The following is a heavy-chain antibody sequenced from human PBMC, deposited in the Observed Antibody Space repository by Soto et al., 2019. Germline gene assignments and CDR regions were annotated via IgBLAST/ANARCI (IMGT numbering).Heavy chain of an antibody. CDR3: ARDRGRVAVASYGMDV. CDR1: GGTFSSYA. V-gene: IGHV1-69*01. Sequence: QVQLVQSGAEVKKPGSSVKVSCKASGGTFSSYAISWVRQAPGQGLEWMGGIIPIFGTANYAQKFQGRVTITADESTSTADMELSSLRSEDTAVYYCARDRGRVAVASYGMDVWGQGTTVTVSS. D-gene: IGHD6-19*01. J-gene: IGHJ6*02. CDR2: IIPIFGTA.